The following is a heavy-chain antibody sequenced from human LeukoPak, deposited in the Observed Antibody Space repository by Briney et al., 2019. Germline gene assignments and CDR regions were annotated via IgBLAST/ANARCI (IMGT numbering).Heavy chain of an antibody. D-gene: IGHD5-18*01. V-gene: IGHV4-39*01. CDR1: GGSISSSSYY. CDR3: TRHSGYSYGYAYYYYYMDV. J-gene: IGHJ6*03. CDR2: IYYSGST. Sequence: SETLSLTCTVSGGSISSSSYYWGWIRQPPGKGLEWIGSIYYSGSTYYNPSLKSRVTISVDPSKNQFSLKLSSVTAADTAVYYCTRHSGYSYGYAYYYYYMDVWGKGTTVTVSS.